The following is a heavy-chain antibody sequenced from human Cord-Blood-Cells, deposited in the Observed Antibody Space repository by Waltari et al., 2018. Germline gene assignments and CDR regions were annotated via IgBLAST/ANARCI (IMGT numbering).Heavy chain of an antibody. D-gene: IGHD3-3*01. J-gene: IGHJ3*02. Sequence: QVQLVQSGAEVKKPGASVKVSCKASGYTFTGYYMHWVRQAPGQGLEWRGGINPNSGGTNYAQKFQGRVTMTRDTSISAAYMELSRLRSDDADVYYCARDYDLWSGYYSEIWGQGTMVTVSS. CDR3: ARDYDLWSGYYSEI. CDR1: GYTFTGYY. V-gene: IGHV1-2*02. CDR2: INPNSGGT.